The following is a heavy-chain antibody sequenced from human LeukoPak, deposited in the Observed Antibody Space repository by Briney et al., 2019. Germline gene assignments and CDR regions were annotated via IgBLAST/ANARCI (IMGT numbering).Heavy chain of an antibody. CDR2: ISWNSGSI. Sequence: GRSLRLSCAASGFTFDDYAMHWVRQAPGKGLEWVSGISWNSGSIGYADSVKGRFTISRDNAKNSLYLQMNSLRAEDTAVYYCAKDQDRYCSSTNGKYNWFDPWGQGTLVTVSS. D-gene: IGHD2-2*01. CDR3: AKDQDRYCSSTNGKYNWFDP. CDR1: GFTFDDYA. V-gene: IGHV3-9*01. J-gene: IGHJ5*02.